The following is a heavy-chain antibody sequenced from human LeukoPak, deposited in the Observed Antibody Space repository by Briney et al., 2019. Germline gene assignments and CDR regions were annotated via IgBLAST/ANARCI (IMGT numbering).Heavy chain of an antibody. CDR1: GVSFSGYY. D-gene: IGHD5-18*01. V-gene: IGHV4-34*01. Sequence: SETLSLTCAVYGVSFSGYYWSWIRQPPGKGLEWIGEINHSGSTNYNPSLKSRVTISVDTSKNQFSLKLSSVTAADTAVYYCARHNRIQLWLRADYWGQGTLVTVSS. CDR2: INHSGST. J-gene: IGHJ4*02. CDR3: ARHNRIQLWLRADY.